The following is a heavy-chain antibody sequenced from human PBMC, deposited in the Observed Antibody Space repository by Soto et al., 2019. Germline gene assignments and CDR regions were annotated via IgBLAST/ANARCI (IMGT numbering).Heavy chain of an antibody. CDR2: ISKDGNAR. J-gene: IGHJ4*02. Sequence: QVQLVESGGGVVQPGRSLRLSCAASGFTFSTYGMHWVRQPPGKGLEWVAVISKDGNARYYADSGKGRFTISRDNSINTLYLQMSSLRAEDTAVYFCAKGREGDFDYWGQGTLVTVSS. D-gene: IGHD1-26*01. CDR3: AKGREGDFDY. CDR1: GFTFSTYG. V-gene: IGHV3-30*18.